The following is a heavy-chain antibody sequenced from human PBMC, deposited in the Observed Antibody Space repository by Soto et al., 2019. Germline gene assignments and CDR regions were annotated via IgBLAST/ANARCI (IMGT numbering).Heavy chain of an antibody. Sequence: GGSLRLSCAASGFTFSSYAMSWVRQAPGKGLEWVSAISGSGGSTYYADSVKGRFTISRDNSKNTLYLQMNSLRAEDTAVYYCAKCRGYSSSSVFRYYYYGMDVCGQGPTVTVSS. V-gene: IGHV3-23*01. D-gene: IGHD6-6*01. CDR2: ISGSGGST. CDR1: GFTFSSYA. J-gene: IGHJ6*02. CDR3: AKCRGYSSSSVFRYYYYGMDV.